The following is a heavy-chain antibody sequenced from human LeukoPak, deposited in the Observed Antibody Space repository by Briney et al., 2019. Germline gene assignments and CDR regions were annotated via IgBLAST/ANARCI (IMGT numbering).Heavy chain of an antibody. D-gene: IGHD6-13*01. CDR1: GFTFSSYS. Sequence: GGSLRLSCAASGFTFSSYSMNWVRQAPGKGLEWISYISSSGRSIYYADSVKGRFTISRDNAKNSLYLQMNSLRAEDAAVYYCARDMGSSWSSFDYWGQGTLVTVSS. V-gene: IGHV3-48*04. CDR3: ARDMGSSWSSFDY. CDR2: ISSSGRSI. J-gene: IGHJ4*02.